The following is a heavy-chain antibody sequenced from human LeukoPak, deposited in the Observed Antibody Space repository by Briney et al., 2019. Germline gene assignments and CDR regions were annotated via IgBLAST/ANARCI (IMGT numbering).Heavy chain of an antibody. V-gene: IGHV3-23*01. CDR3: AKDPQYYDILTGHAGFDP. D-gene: IGHD3-9*01. J-gene: IGHJ5*02. CDR1: GFTFSSYG. CDR2: ISGSGGST. Sequence: GGTLRLSCAASGFTFSSYGMSWVRQAPGKGLEWVSAISGSGGSTYYADSVKGRFTISRDNSKNTLYLQMNSLRAEDTAVYYCAKDPQYYDILTGHAGFDPSGQGTLVTVSS.